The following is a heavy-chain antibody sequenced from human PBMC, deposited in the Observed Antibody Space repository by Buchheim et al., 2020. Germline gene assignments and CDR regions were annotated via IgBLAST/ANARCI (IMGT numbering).Heavy chain of an antibody. Sequence: QVQLVESGGGVVQPGRSLRLSCAASGFTFSSYGMHWVRQAPGKGLEWVAVIWYDGSNKYYADSVKGRFTISRDNSKNTLYLQMNSLRAEDTAVYYCARTDVVVTPLGDYYYYYGMDVWGQGTT. CDR3: ARTDVVVTPLGDYYYYYGMDV. CDR1: GFTFSSYG. D-gene: IGHD3-22*01. CDR2: IWYDGSNK. V-gene: IGHV3-33*01. J-gene: IGHJ6*02.